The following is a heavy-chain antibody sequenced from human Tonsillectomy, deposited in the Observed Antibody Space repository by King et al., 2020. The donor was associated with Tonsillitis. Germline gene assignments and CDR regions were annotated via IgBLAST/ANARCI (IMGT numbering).Heavy chain of an antibody. Sequence: QLVQSGGGLVKPGRSLRLSCTASGFTFGDYAMSCFRQAPGKGLECVGCIRSKAYGGTTEYAASGKGRFTISRDDSKSIAYLQMNSLKTEDTAVYYCTRGAYSSSWYYWGQGTLVTVSS. V-gene: IGHV3-49*05. J-gene: IGHJ4*02. CDR1: GFTFGDYA. CDR3: TRGAYSSSWYY. D-gene: IGHD6-13*01. CDR2: IRSKAYGGTT.